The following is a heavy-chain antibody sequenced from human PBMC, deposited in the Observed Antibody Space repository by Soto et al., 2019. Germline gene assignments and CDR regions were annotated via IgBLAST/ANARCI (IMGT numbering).Heavy chain of an antibody. D-gene: IGHD2-15*01. V-gene: IGHV3-30*02. CDR2: IRDDGSAT. CDR3: ATSTLTDAFDI. Sequence: QVQLVESGGGVVQPGGSRRLSCEASRFSFSDYGMHWVRQAPGKGLEWVALIRDDGSATYYSDSVKGRFAISRDNSKYTLYLQMNRLRAEDTAVYYCATSTLTDAFDIWGQGTMVSVSS. CDR1: RFSFSDYG. J-gene: IGHJ3*02.